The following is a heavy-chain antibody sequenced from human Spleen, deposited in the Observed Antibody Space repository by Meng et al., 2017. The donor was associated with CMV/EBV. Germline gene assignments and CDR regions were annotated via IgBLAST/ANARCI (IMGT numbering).Heavy chain of an antibody. J-gene: IGHJ4*02. CDR2: INHSGST. CDR1: GDSIRSSNSY. Sequence: SETLSLTCTLSGDSIRSSNSYWAWIRQPPGKGLEWIGEINHSGSTSYSPSLKSRVTISVDTSNSQFSLKLTSVTAADTAMYYCATLYCTTTSCPRFYWGQGTLVTVSS. V-gene: IGHV4-39*07. CDR3: ATLYCTTTSCPRFY. D-gene: IGHD2-8*01.